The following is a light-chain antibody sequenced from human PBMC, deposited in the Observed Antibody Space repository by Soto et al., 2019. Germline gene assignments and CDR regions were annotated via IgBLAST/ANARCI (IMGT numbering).Light chain of an antibody. J-gene: IGLJ3*02. V-gene: IGLV1-40*01. Sequence: QSVLTQPPSVSGAPGQRVTISCTWSSSNIGAGYDVHWYQQLPGTAPKLLSYGNSNRPSGVPDRFSCSKSGTSASLAITGLQAEDEADYYCQSYDSSLSALFGGGTKLTVL. CDR1: SSNIGAGYD. CDR2: GNS. CDR3: QSYDSSLSAL.